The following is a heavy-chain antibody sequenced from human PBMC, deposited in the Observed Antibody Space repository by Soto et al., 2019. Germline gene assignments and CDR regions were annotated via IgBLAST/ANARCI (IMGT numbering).Heavy chain of an antibody. Sequence: QVQLVQSGAEVKKPGASVKVSCKASGYTFTSYYMHWVRQAPGQGLEWMGIINPSGGSTSYAQKSQGRVTMTRNTSTRTVYMELSSLRSEDTAVYYCTLSGYYGGVDYWGQGTLVTVSS. D-gene: IGHD3-22*01. CDR2: INPSGGST. CDR3: TLSGYYGGVDY. CDR1: GYTFTSYY. V-gene: IGHV1-46*01. J-gene: IGHJ4*02.